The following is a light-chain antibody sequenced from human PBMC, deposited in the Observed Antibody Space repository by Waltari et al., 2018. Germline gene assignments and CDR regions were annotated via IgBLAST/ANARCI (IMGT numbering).Light chain of an antibody. Sequence: QSVLTQPPSASGTPGQRVTISCSGTSSNIGRTSVNWYQQLPGMAPKLLIYSSSQRPSGVPDRFSASKSGTSATLAISGPQSEDEADYYCAAWDDSLTLVVFGGGTKLTVL. CDR3: AAWDDSLTLVV. CDR2: SSS. V-gene: IGLV1-44*01. J-gene: IGLJ2*01. CDR1: SSNIGRTS.